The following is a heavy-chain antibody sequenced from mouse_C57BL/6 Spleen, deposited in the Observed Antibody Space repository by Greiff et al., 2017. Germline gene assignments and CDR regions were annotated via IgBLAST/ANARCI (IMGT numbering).Heavy chain of an antibody. CDR1: GYTFTSYW. CDR3: ARSGYYGYDGGSNYFDY. CDR2: IYPSDSET. V-gene: IGHV1-61*01. D-gene: IGHD2-2*01. J-gene: IGHJ2*01. Sequence: QVQLQQPGAELVRPGSSVKLSCKASGYTFTSYWMDWVKQRPGQGLEWIGNIYPSDSETHYNQKFKDKATLTVDKSSSTAYMQLSSLTSEDSAVYYCARSGYYGYDGGSNYFDYWGQGTTLTVSS.